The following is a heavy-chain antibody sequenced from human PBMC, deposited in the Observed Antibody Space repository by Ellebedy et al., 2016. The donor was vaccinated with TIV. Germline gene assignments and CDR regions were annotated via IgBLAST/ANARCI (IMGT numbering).Heavy chain of an antibody. J-gene: IGHJ3*02. CDR3: ARVFKGSELFGRIIDDAFDI. Sequence: ESLKISXAASGFTLSDYYMSWIRQPPGKGLEWIGEIYHSGSTNYNPSLKSRVTISVDKSKNQFSLKLSSVTAADTAVYYCARVFKGSELFGRIIDDAFDIWGQGTMVTVSS. CDR1: GFTLSDYY. V-gene: IGHV4-34*01. D-gene: IGHD3-10*01. CDR2: IYHSGST.